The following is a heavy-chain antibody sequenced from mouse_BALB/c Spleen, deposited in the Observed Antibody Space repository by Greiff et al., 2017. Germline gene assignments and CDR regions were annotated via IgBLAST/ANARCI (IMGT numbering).Heavy chain of an antibody. J-gene: IGHJ4*01. CDR1: GFTFSDYY. V-gene: IGHV5-4*02. Sequence: EVNVVESGGGLVKPGGSLKLSCAASGFTFSDYYMYWVRQTPEKRLEWVATISDGGSYTYYPDSVKGRFTISRDNAKNNLYLQMSSLKSEDTAMYYCARDRITTATGAMDYWGQGTSVTVSS. D-gene: IGHD1-2*01. CDR2: ISDGGSYT. CDR3: ARDRITTATGAMDY.